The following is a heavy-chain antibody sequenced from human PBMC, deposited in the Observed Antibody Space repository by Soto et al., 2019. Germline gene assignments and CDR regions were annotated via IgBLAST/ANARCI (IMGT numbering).Heavy chain of an antibody. J-gene: IGHJ5*02. CDR3: VRDGTKTLRDWFDP. Sequence: SEPLSLTCPVSGASIRGCYWSWIRKFAGKGLEWIGRIYATGTTDYNPSLKSRVMMSVDTSKKQFSLKLRSVTAADTAVYYCVRDGTKTLRDWFDPWGQGISVTVS. CDR1: GASIRGCY. D-gene: IGHD1-1*01. CDR2: IYATGTT. V-gene: IGHV4-4*07.